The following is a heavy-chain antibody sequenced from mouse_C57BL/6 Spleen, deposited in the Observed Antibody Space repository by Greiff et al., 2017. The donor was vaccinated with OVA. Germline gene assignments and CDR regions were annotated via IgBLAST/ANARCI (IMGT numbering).Heavy chain of an antibody. CDR1: GYTFTSYW. D-gene: IGHD2-2*01. CDR3: AIGVIYYGYDRGGLLAMDY. V-gene: IGHV1-74*01. J-gene: IGHJ4*01. CDR2: IHPSDSDT. Sequence: VQLQQPGAELVKPGASVKVSCKASGYTFTSYWMHWVKQRPGQGLEWIGRIHPSDSDTNYNQKFKGKATLTVDKSSSTAYMQLSSLTSEGAAVYYCAIGVIYYGYDRGGLLAMDYWGQGTSVTVSS.